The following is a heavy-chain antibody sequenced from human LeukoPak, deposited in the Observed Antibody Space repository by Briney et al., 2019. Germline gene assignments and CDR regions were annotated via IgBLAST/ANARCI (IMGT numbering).Heavy chain of an antibody. CDR1: GASVSSHF. CDR2: IYYTGSS. CDR3: ARHVGAWHHIDF. V-gene: IGHV4-59*08. Sequence: PSETLSLTCTVSGASVSSHFWSWIRQPPGKGLERIGYIYYTGSSNYNPSLKSRVAMSVDTSKNQFSLRLSSVTAADTAVYFCARHVGAWHHIDFWGQGTLFTVSS. J-gene: IGHJ4*02. D-gene: IGHD4-17*01.